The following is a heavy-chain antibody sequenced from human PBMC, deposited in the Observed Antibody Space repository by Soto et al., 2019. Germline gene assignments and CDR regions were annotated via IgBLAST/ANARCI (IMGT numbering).Heavy chain of an antibody. CDR1: GFIFSSYS. CDR2: ITNSGGTI. V-gene: IGHV3-48*01. Sequence: HPGGSLRLSCAASGFIFSSYSMNWVRQAPGKGLEWISYITNSGGTINYADSVEGRFTISRDNAKDSLCPQMNSLRVEDTAVYYCVRDHMYNFDYWGQGIVVTVSS. CDR3: VRDHMYNFDY. D-gene: IGHD1-1*01. J-gene: IGHJ4*02.